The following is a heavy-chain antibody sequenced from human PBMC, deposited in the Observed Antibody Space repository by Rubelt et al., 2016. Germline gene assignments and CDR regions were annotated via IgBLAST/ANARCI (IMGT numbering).Heavy chain of an antibody. J-gene: IGHJ5*02. CDR2: IYYSGST. Sequence: QVQLQQWGAGLLKPSETLSLTCTVSGGSISSSNNWYWGWIRQPPGKGLEWIGFIYYSGSTYYSPSLKSRVTISVDTSKNQFSLMMSSVTAADTAVYYCASRADSSRPVDPWGQGTLVTVSA. D-gene: IGHD6-13*01. CDR3: ASRADSSRPVDP. V-gene: IGHV4-39*01. CDR1: GGSISSSNNWY.